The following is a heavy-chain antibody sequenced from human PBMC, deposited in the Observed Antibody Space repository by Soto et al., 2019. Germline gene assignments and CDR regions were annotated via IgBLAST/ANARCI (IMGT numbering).Heavy chain of an antibody. J-gene: IGHJ4*02. CDR3: ARDLGFLEWLLGLDY. CDR1: GFTFSSYA. Sequence: QVQLVESGGGVVQPGRSLRLSCAASGFTFSSYAMHWVRQAPGKGLEWVAVISYDGSNKYYADSVKGRFTISRDNSKNTLYLQMNSLRAEDTAVYYCARDLGFLEWLLGLDYWGQGTLVTVSS. V-gene: IGHV3-30-3*01. CDR2: ISYDGSNK. D-gene: IGHD3-3*01.